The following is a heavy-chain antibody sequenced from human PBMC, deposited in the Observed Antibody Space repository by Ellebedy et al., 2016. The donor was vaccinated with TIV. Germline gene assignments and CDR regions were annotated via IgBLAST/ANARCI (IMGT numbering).Heavy chain of an antibody. CDR2: IYTSGST. V-gene: IGHV4-4*07. Sequence: MPSETLSLTCTVSGGSISSYYWSWIRQPAGKGLEWIGRIYTSGSTNYNPSLKSRVTMSVDTSTNQFSLKLSSVTAADTAVYYCARDLTRRGYPDWFDPWGQGTLVTVSS. CDR3: ARDLTRRGYPDWFDP. CDR1: GGSISSYY. D-gene: IGHD3-3*01. J-gene: IGHJ5*02.